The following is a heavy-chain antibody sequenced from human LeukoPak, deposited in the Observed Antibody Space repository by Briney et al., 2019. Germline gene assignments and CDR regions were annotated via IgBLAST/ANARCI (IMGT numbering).Heavy chain of an antibody. CDR3: AREGVGGYEDV. V-gene: IGHV1-18*01. CDR1: GHTFTSYD. J-gene: IGHJ6*04. Sequence: ASVKVSCKASGHTFTSYDINWVRQATGRGLEWMGWISAYNGNTNYAQKLQGRVTMTTDTSTSTAYMELRSLRSDDTAVYYCAREGVGGYEDVWGKGTTVTVSS. CDR2: ISAYNGNT. D-gene: IGHD5-12*01.